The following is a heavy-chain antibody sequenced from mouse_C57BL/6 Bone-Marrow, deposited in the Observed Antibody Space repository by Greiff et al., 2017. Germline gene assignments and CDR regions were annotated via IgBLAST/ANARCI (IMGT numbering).Heavy chain of an antibody. CDR2: IDPEDGET. D-gene: IGHD1-1*01. V-gene: IGHV14-2*01. CDR1: GFNIKDYY. J-gene: IGHJ4*01. Sequence: VQLQQSGAELVKPGASVKLSCTASGFNIKDYYMHWVKQRTEQGLEWIGRIDPEDGETKYAPKFQGKATITADTSSNTAYLQLSNLTSEDTAVYYGAGGFYYGSNYYVMDYWGQGTSVTVSS. CDR3: AGGFYYGSNYYVMDY.